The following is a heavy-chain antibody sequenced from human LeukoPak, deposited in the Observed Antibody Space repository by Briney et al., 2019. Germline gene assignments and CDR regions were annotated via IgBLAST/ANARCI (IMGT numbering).Heavy chain of an antibody. CDR2: IYYSGST. V-gene: IGHV4-39*01. J-gene: IGHJ4*02. CDR3: ARLRLIWFGELLSYFDY. Sequence: SETLSLTCTVSGGSISSSSYYWGWIRQPPGKGLEWIGSIYYSGSTYYNPSLKSRVTISVDTSKNQFSLKLSSVTAADTAVYYRARLRLIWFGELLSYFDYWGQGTLVTVSS. D-gene: IGHD3-10*01. CDR1: GGSISSSSYY.